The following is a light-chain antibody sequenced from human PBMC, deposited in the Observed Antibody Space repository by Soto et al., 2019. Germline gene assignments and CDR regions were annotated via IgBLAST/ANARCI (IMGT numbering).Light chain of an antibody. Sequence: QLVLTQPPSASGSPGQSVTISCTGTNNDVGGFSYVSWYQHHPGKAPRLIIYEASKRPSGVPARFSGSKSGITASLTVSGLQAEDEADYYCGSYTGSNTFVFGGGTKLTVL. CDR2: EAS. J-gene: IGLJ2*01. V-gene: IGLV2-8*01. CDR3: GSYTGSNTFV. CDR1: NNDVGGFSY.